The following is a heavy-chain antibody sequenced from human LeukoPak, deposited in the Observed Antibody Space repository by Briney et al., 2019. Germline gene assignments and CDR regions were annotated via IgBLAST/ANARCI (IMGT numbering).Heavy chain of an antibody. D-gene: IGHD2-15*01. CDR3: ARRYCSGGSCYLNWFDP. CDR1: RGSISSSSYF. CDR2: INYSRSP. J-gene: IGHJ5*02. V-gene: IGHV4-39*07. Sequence: PSETLSLTCTVSRGSISSSSYFWGWIRQPPGKGLEWIGTINYSRSPYYNPSLKSRVTISVDTSKNQFSLKLSSVTAADTAVYYCARRYCSGGSCYLNWFDPWGQGTLVTVSS.